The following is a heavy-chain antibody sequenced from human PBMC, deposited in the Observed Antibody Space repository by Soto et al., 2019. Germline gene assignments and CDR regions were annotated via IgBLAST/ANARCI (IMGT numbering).Heavy chain of an antibody. Sequence: PGGSLRLSCAASGLIFSDYAMSWVHQAPGKGLECVACISGSGDKTFYADSVKGRFTISRDNSKNTVSLHMNSLRVDDTAVYFCAKDRFGIVGPVDYWGPGTLVTVSS. CDR3: AKDRFGIVGPVDY. D-gene: IGHD1-26*01. J-gene: IGHJ4*02. CDR1: GLIFSDYA. CDR2: ISGSGDKT. V-gene: IGHV3-23*01.